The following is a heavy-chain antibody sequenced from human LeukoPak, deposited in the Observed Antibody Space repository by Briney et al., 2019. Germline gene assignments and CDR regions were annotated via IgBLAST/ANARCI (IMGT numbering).Heavy chain of an antibody. D-gene: IGHD5-12*01. V-gene: IGHV3-20*01. J-gene: IGHJ3*02. CDR1: GFTFSSYS. CDR3: ARETYDDAFDI. CDR2: INWNGGST. Sequence: GSLRLSCAASGFTFSSYSMNWVRQAPGKGLEWVSGINWNGGSTGYADSVKGRFTISRDNAKNSLYLQMNSLRAEDTALYHCARETYDDAFDIWGQGTMVTVSS.